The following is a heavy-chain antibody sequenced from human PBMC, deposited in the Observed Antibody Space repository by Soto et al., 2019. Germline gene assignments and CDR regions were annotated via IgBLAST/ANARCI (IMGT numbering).Heavy chain of an antibody. CDR3: AELIVLVPAAEYYFDY. CDR2: IYYSGST. D-gene: IGHD2-2*01. Sequence: SETLSLTCTVSGGSISSSSYYWGWIRQPPGKGLEWIGSIYYSGSTYYNPSLKSRVTISVDTSKYQFSLKLSSVTATDTGVYYCAELIVLVPAAEYYFDYWGQGTMVNVSS. CDR1: GGSISSSSYY. J-gene: IGHJ4*02. V-gene: IGHV4-39*01.